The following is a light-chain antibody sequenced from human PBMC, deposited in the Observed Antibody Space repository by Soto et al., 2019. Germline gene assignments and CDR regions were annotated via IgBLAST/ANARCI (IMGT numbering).Light chain of an antibody. J-gene: IGLJ2*01. CDR1: SSNIGAGYD. V-gene: IGLV1-40*01. CDR2: GNS. CDR3: QSYDSSLSAVV. Sequence: VLTQPPSVSGAPGQRVTISCTGSSSNIGAGYDVHWYQQLPGTAPKLLIYGNSNRPSGVPDRFSGSKSGTSASLAITGRQAEDEADDYCQSYDSSLSAVVFGGGTKLTVL.